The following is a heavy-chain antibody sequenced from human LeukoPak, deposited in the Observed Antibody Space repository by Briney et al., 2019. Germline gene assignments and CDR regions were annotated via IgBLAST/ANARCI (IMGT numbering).Heavy chain of an antibody. CDR3: ARGYDTGYDRPLDF. CDR2: ISYSGST. Sequence: SETLSLTCTVSGGSISSYYWSWIRQPPGKGLEWIRCISYSGSTNYNPSLKSRVTISVDTSKNRFSLNLSSVTAADTAVYYCARGYDTGYDRPLDFWGQGTLVTVSS. V-gene: IGHV4-59*01. J-gene: IGHJ4*02. D-gene: IGHD5-12*01. CDR1: GGSISSYY.